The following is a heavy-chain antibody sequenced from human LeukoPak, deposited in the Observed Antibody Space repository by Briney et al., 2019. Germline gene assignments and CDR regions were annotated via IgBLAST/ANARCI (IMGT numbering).Heavy chain of an antibody. CDR2: INPHSGGT. Sequence: ASVKVSCKASGYTFTDYHMHWVRQAPGQGLEWMGRINPHSGGTKYAQKFQGRVTMTRDTSINTAYMELSRLRSDDTAVYYCARERYCYDSGGPAFDYWGQGTLVTVSS. CDR1: GYTFTDYH. CDR3: ARERYCYDSGGPAFDY. V-gene: IGHV1-2*06. J-gene: IGHJ4*02. D-gene: IGHD3-22*01.